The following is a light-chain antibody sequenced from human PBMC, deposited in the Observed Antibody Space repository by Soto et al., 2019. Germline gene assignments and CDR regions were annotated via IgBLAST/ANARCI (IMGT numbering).Light chain of an antibody. CDR1: QGISSY. CDR3: QQYYSYPYT. V-gene: IGKV1-8*01. CDR2: AAS. Sequence: AIRMTQSPSSFSASTGDRVTITCRASQGISSYLAWYQQKPGKAPKLLIYAASTLQSGVPSRFSGSGSGTDFTLTISCLQSEDFATHYCQQYYSYPYTFAQGTTLEI. J-gene: IGKJ2*01.